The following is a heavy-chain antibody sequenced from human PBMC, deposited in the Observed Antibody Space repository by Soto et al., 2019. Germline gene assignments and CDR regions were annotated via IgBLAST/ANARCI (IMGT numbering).Heavy chain of an antibody. V-gene: IGHV1-18*01. CDR2: ISAYNGNT. D-gene: IGHD6-19*01. CDR3: ASRSNGWE. Sequence: ASVKVSCKASGYTFTSYGISWVRQAPGQGLEWMGWISAYNGNTNYAQKLQGRVTMTTDNAKNSLYLQMNSLRDEDTAVYYCASRSNGWEWGQGTLVTVSS. J-gene: IGHJ4*02. CDR1: GYTFTSYG.